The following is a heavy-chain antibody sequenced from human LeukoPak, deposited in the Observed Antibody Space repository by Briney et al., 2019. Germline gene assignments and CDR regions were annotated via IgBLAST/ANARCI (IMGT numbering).Heavy chain of an antibody. CDR1: GDSISSYY. D-gene: IGHD5/OR15-5a*01. CDR3: ASCLVTDAFDI. V-gene: IGHV4-59*12. Sequence: ASETLSLTCTVSGDSISSYYWTWIRQAPGRRLEWIGYVYHRGNTDYNPSLKSRVTISVDTSKSQFSLKLSSVTAADTAVYYCASCLVTDAFDIWGQGTMVTVSS. CDR2: VYHRGNT. J-gene: IGHJ3*02.